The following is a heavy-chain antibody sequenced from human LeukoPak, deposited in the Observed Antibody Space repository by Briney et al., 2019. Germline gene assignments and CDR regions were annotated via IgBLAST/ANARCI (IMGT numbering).Heavy chain of an antibody. J-gene: IGHJ5*02. Sequence: SVKVSCKASGGTFSSDAISWVRQAPGQGLEWMGGIIPIFVAANYAQKFQGRVTITADKSTSTAYLELSSLSSEHTDVYYCARDQGSGKVVPAAIGAGYNWFDPWGQGTLVSVS. CDR1: GGTFSSDA. V-gene: IGHV1-69*06. CDR2: IIPIFVAA. CDR3: ARDQGSGKVVPAAIGAGYNWFDP. D-gene: IGHD2-2*01.